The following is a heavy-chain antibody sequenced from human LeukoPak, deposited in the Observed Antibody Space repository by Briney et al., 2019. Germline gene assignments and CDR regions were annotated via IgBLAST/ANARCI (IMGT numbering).Heavy chain of an antibody. Sequence: ASVKVSCTVSGYTLTELSMHWVRPAPGKGLEWMGGFDPEDGETIYAQKFQGRVTMTEDTSTDTAYMELSSLRSEDTAVYYCATDPDYYDSSGYHSDYWGQGTLVTVSS. CDR1: GYTLTELS. D-gene: IGHD3-22*01. V-gene: IGHV1-24*01. CDR2: FDPEDGET. J-gene: IGHJ4*02. CDR3: ATDPDYYDSSGYHSDY.